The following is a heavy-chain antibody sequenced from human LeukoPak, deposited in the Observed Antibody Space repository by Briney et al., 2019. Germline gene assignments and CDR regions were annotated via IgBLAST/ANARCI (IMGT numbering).Heavy chain of an antibody. CDR1: GFTFSSYW. J-gene: IGHJ4*02. CDR2: IKQDGSEK. V-gene: IGHV3-7*01. CDR3: ARVWYSGYFDY. Sequence: GGSLRLSRAASGFTFSSYWMSWVRQAPGKGLEWVANIKQDGSEKYYVDSVKGRFTISRDNAKNSLYLQMNSLRAEDTAVYYCARVWYSGYFDYWGQGTLVTVSS. D-gene: IGHD1-26*01.